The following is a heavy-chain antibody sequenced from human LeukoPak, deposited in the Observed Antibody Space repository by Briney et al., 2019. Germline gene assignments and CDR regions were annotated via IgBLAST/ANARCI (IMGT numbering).Heavy chain of an antibody. CDR3: VLVLDYYFDY. J-gene: IGHJ4*02. Sequence: ASVKVSCKASGYTFTGYYMHWVRQAPGRGLEWMGWINPNSGGTNYAQKFQGRVTMTRDTSISTAYMELSRLRSDYSAVYYCVLVLDYYFDYWGREPWSPSPQ. CDR1: GYTFTGYY. V-gene: IGHV1-2*02. CDR2: INPNSGGT. D-gene: IGHD3/OR15-3a*01.